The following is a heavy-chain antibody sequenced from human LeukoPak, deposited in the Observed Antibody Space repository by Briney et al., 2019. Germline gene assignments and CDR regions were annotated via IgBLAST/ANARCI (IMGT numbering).Heavy chain of an antibody. CDR2: IYYSGST. J-gene: IGHJ3*02. CDR3: ARSHDYDSSGYQNNDAFDI. CDR1: GGSISSYY. Sequence: SETLSLTCTVSGGSISSYYWSWIRQPPGKGLEWIGYIYYSGSTNYNPSLKSRVTISVDTSKNQFSLKLSSLTAADTAVYYCARSHDYDSSGYQNNDAFDIWGQGTMVTVSS. D-gene: IGHD3-22*01. V-gene: IGHV4-59*01.